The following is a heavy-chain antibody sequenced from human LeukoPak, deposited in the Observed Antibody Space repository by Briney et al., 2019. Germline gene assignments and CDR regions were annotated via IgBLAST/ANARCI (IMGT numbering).Heavy chain of an antibody. CDR1: GYTFTGYY. V-gene: IGHV1-2*02. Sequence: ASVKVSCKASGYTFTGYYIHWVRQTPGQGLEWMGWINPNSGGTNYAQKFQGRVTMTRDTSISTAYMELRRLRSDDRAVYYCARGPPTIVVVITTGDFDSWGQGTLVTVSS. CDR2: INPNSGGT. J-gene: IGHJ4*02. D-gene: IGHD3-22*01. CDR3: ARGPPTIVVVITTGDFDS.